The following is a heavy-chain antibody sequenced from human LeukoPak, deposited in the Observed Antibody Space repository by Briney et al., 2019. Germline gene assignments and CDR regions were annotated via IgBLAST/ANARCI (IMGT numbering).Heavy chain of an antibody. J-gene: IGHJ4*02. CDR1: GDSVSSGSYY. CDR3: ARGGRSSGYYWRFDY. V-gene: IGHV4-61*01. D-gene: IGHD3-22*01. Sequence: SETLSLTCTVSGDSVSSGSYYWRWIRQPTGKGLECIGYIYYSGSTNYNPSLRSRVTISVDTSKNQFSLKLSSVTAADTAVYYCARGGRSSGYYWRFDYWGQGTLVTVSS. CDR2: IYYSGST.